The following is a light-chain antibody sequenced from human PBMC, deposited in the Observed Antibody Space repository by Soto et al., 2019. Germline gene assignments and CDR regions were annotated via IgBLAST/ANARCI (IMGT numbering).Light chain of an antibody. CDR3: QQDCSITWT. Sequence: DIVMTQSPDSLAVSLGERATINCKSSQNVLYSSNNKNYLAWYQQKPGQPPKLLIYWASTRESGVPDRFSGSGSGTDFTLTISDLQPEDVAIYFCQQDCSITWTFGQGTRVEI. J-gene: IGKJ1*01. V-gene: IGKV4-1*01. CDR2: WAS. CDR1: QNVLYSSNNKNY.